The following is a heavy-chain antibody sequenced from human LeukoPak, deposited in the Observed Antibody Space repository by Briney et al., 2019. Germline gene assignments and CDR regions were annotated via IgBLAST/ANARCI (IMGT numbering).Heavy chain of an antibody. Sequence: ASVKVSCKASGYTFTGYYMHWVRQAPGQGLEWMGWINPNSGGTNYAQKFQGRVTMTRDTSISTAYIELSRLRSDDTAVYYCARVSRGVPRSDNWFDPWGQGTLVTVSS. CDR2: INPNSGGT. D-gene: IGHD3-10*01. V-gene: IGHV1-2*02. CDR3: ARVSRGVPRSDNWFDP. CDR1: GYTFTGYY. J-gene: IGHJ5*02.